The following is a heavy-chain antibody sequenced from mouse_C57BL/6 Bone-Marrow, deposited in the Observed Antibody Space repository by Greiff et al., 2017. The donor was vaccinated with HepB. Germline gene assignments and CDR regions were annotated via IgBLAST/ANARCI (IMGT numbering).Heavy chain of an antibody. CDR3: TTLGNYLDWFAY. CDR2: IDPENGDT. Sequence: EVQLQQSGAELVRPGASVKLSCTASGFNIKDDYMHWVKQRPEQGLEWIGWIDPENGDTEYASKFQGKATITADTSSNTADLQLSSLTSEDTAVYYGTTLGNYLDWFAYWGQGTLVTVSA. CDR1: GFNIKDDY. V-gene: IGHV14-4*01. D-gene: IGHD2-1*01. J-gene: IGHJ3*01.